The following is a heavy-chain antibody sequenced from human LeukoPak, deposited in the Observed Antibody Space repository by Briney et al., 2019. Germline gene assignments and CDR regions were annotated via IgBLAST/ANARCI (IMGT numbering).Heavy chain of an antibody. D-gene: IGHD2-21*02. Sequence: GGSLRLSCAASGFTFSNYWMSWVRQAPGKGLEWVADIKQDGTQKYYVDSVEGRFTISRDDAKNSLYLQMNSLRVEDTAVYYCARDCGSDCSQAFDIWGQGTMVTVSS. CDR2: IKQDGTQK. J-gene: IGHJ3*02. V-gene: IGHV3-7*05. CDR1: GFTFSNYW. CDR3: ARDCGSDCSQAFDI.